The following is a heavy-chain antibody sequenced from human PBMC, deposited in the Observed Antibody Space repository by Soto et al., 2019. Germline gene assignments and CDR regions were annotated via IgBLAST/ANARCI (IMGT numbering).Heavy chain of an antibody. D-gene: IGHD3-3*01. CDR2: IYTSGST. Sequence: QVQLQESGPGLVKPSETLSLTCTVSGGSIISYYWSWIRQPAGKGLEWIGRIYTSGSTNYNPSLKSRVTMSVDTSKNQFSLKLSSVTAADTAVYYCASEKGTYYDFWSGWAFDPWGQGTLVTVSS. CDR3: ASEKGTYYDFWSGWAFDP. J-gene: IGHJ5*02. V-gene: IGHV4-4*07. CDR1: GGSIISYY.